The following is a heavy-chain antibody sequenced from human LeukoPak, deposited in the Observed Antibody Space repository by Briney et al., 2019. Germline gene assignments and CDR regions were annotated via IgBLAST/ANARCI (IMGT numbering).Heavy chain of an antibody. V-gene: IGHV3-48*01. D-gene: IGHD3-3*01. CDR2: ISSSSSTI. J-gene: IGHJ4*02. CDR1: GFTFSSYS. Sequence: GGSLRLSCAASGFTFSSYSMNWVRQAPGKGLEWVSYISSSSSTIYYADSVKGRFTISRDNAKNSPYLQMNSLRAEDTAVYYCASSHYDFWSGYHGFDYWGQGTLVTVSS. CDR3: ASSHYDFWSGYHGFDY.